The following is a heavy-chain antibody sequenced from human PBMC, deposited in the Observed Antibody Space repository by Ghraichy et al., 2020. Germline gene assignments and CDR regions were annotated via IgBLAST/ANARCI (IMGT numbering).Heavy chain of an antibody. CDR2: ISGSGGST. J-gene: IGHJ3*02. CDR3: AKVITMIIVVIDAFDI. V-gene: IGHV3-23*01. D-gene: IGHD3-22*01. Sequence: SCAASGFTFSSYAMGWVRQAPGKGLDWVSGISGSGGSTHYADSVKGRFTISRDNSKNTLYLQMNSLRAEDTAIYYCAKVITMIIVVIDAFDIWGQGTMVTVSS. CDR1: GFTFSSYA.